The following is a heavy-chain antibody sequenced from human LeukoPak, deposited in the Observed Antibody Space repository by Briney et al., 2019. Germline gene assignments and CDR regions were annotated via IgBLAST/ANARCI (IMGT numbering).Heavy chain of an antibody. CDR2: ISAYNGNT. D-gene: IGHD4-23*01. Sequence: GASVEVSCKASGYTFTSYGISWVRQAPGQGLEWMGWISAYNGNTNYAQKLQGRVTMTTDTSTSTAYMELRSLRSEDTGVYYCARGWLAETTVVTPYNYWGQGTLVTVSS. V-gene: IGHV1-18*01. J-gene: IGHJ4*02. CDR3: ARGWLAETTVVTPYNY. CDR1: GYTFTSYG.